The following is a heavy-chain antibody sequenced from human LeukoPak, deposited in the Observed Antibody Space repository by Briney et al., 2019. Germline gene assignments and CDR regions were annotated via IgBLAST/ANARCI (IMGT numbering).Heavy chain of an antibody. D-gene: IGHD6-13*01. Sequence: SETLSLTCTVSGGSISSSSYFWAWIRQPPGKGLQWIGSIDYSGTTYDNPSVKSRVTISLDTSKNQFSLKLSSVTAADTAVYYCASLGRMAAIGTEHWGQGTLVTASS. CDR2: IDYSGTT. CDR3: ASLGRMAAIGTEH. V-gene: IGHV4-39*07. J-gene: IGHJ4*02. CDR1: GGSISSSSYF.